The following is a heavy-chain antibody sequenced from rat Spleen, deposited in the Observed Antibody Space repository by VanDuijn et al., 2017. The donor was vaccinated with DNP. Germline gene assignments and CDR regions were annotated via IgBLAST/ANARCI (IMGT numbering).Heavy chain of an antibody. CDR1: GYSITSCCR. D-gene: IGHD1-4*01. J-gene: IGHJ4*01. CDR2: INSAGSI. Sequence: EVQLQESGPGLVKPSQSLSLTCSVTGYSITSCCRWTWIRKFPGHKLEWMGYINSAGSIEYNPSLKGRISITRDISKNQLFLQVNSVTTEDTATYYCARWPGYNPPYAMDAWGQGTSVTVSS. V-gene: IGHV3-3*01. CDR3: ARWPGYNPPYAMDA.